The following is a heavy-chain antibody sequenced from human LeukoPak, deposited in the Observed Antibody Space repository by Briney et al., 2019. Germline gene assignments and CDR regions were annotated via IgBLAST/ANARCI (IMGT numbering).Heavy chain of an antibody. J-gene: IGHJ4*02. V-gene: IGHV1-8*01. Sequence: ASVKVSCKASGYTFTSYDINWVRQATGHGLEWMGWMNPNSGNTGYAQKFQGRVTMTRNTSISTAYMELSSLGSEDTAVYYCARGEYSSSSDFDYWGQGTLVTVSS. D-gene: IGHD6-13*01. CDR1: GYTFTSYD. CDR2: MNPNSGNT. CDR3: ARGEYSSSSDFDY.